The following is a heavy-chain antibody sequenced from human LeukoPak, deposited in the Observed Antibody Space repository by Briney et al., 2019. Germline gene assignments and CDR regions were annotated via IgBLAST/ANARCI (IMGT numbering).Heavy chain of an antibody. J-gene: IGHJ4*02. CDR2: IYYSGST. CDR3: ARLGYSSGWSFDY. Sequence: PSETLSLTCTVSGGSTSSSSYHWGWIRQPPGKGLEWIGSIYYSGSTYFNPSLKSRVTISVDTSKNQFSLKLISVTAADTAVYYCARLGYSSGWSFDYWGQGTLVTVSS. CDR1: GGSTSSSSYH. V-gene: IGHV4-39*01. D-gene: IGHD6-19*01.